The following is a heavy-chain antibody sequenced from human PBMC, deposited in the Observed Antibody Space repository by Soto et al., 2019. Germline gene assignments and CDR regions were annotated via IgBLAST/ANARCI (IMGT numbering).Heavy chain of an antibody. CDR1: GGTFSSYA. CDR2: IIPIFGTA. CDR3: ARSSNYYDSSGSNDY. J-gene: IGHJ4*02. Sequence: VKVSCKASGGTFSSYAISWVRQAPGQGLEWMGGIIPIFGTANYAQKFQGRVTITADKSTSTAYMELSSLRSEDTAVYYCARSSNYYDSSGSNDYWGQGTLVTVSS. V-gene: IGHV1-69*13. D-gene: IGHD3-22*01.